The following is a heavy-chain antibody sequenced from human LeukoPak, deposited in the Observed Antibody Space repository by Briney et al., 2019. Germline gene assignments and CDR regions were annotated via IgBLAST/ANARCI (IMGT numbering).Heavy chain of an antibody. CDR1: GFTISSYS. Sequence: GGTLSLSCAASGFTISSYSLNWGRQAPAKGLEWVSSISNSSSYIYYADSVKGRFTISRDNAKNSLYLQMNSLRAEDTAVYYCARDCSSSWGCYWGQGTLVTVSS. D-gene: IGHD6-13*01. V-gene: IGHV3-21*01. CDR2: ISNSSSYI. CDR3: ARDCSSSWGCY. J-gene: IGHJ4*02.